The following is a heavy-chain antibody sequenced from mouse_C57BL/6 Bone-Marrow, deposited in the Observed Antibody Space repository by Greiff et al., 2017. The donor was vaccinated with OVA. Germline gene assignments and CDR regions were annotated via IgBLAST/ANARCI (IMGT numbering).Heavy chain of an antibody. V-gene: IGHV1-64*01. CDR3: ARERMITTAYYYAMDY. CDR1: GYTFTSYW. Sequence: QVQLQQPGAELVKPGASVKLSCKASGYTFTSYWMHWVKQRPGQGLEWIGMIHPNSGSTNYNEKFKSKATLTVDKSSSTAYMQLSSLTSEDSAVYDCARERMITTAYYYAMDYWGQGTSVTVSS. D-gene: IGHD2-4*01. J-gene: IGHJ4*01. CDR2: IHPNSGST.